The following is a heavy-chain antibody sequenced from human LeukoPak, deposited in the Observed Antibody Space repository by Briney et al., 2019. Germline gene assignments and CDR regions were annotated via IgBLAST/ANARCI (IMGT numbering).Heavy chain of an antibody. CDR3: AKADRGYCSGGSCPPADY. CDR2: IRYDGSNK. Sequence: GGSLRLSCAAAGFTFSSYGMHWVRRAPGKGLEWVAFIRYDGSNKYYADSVKGRFTISRDNSKNTLYLQMNSLRAEDTAVYYCAKADRGYCSGGSCPPADYWGQGTLVTVPS. V-gene: IGHV3-30*02. CDR1: GFTFSSYG. D-gene: IGHD2-15*01. J-gene: IGHJ4*02.